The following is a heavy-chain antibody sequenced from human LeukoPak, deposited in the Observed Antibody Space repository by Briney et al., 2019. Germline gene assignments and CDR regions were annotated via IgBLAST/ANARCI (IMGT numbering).Heavy chain of an antibody. Sequence: ASVKVSCKASGGTFGSYAISWVRQAPGQGLEWMGGIIPIFGTANYAQKFQGRVTITADESTSTAYMELSSLRSEDTAVYYCARDHVVVVPAASGPIGMDVWGKGTTVTVSS. J-gene: IGHJ6*04. CDR3: ARDHVVVVPAASGPIGMDV. D-gene: IGHD2-2*01. V-gene: IGHV1-69*13. CDR1: GGTFGSYA. CDR2: IIPIFGTA.